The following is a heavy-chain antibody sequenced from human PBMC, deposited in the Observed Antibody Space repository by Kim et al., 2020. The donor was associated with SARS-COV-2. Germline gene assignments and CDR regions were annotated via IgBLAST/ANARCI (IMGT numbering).Heavy chain of an antibody. CDR3: ARWVDGTLDALDV. D-gene: IGHD1-7*01. Sequence: SETLSLTCTVSGGSISSGTHYWSWIRQHPGKGLEWVGYISYTGSTYYNPSLKSRVTISVDTTKNQFSLRLSSVTAADTAVYYCARWVDGTLDALDVWG. V-gene: IGHV4-31*03. CDR1: GGSISSGTHY. J-gene: IGHJ6*02. CDR2: ISYTGST.